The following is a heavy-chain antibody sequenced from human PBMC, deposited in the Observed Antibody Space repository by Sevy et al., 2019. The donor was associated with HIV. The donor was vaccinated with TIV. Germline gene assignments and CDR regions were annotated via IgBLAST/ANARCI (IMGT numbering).Heavy chain of an antibody. CDR2: ISSSSSTI. J-gene: IGHJ6*02. CDR1: GFTFSSYS. V-gene: IGHV3-48*02. D-gene: IGHD5-12*01. CDR3: ARDGSGRWLQLSYGMDV. Sequence: GGSLRLSCAASGFTFSSYSMNWVRQAPGKGLEWVSYISSSSSTIYYADPVKGRLAISRGNAKNSLYLQMNSLRDEDTAVYYCARDGSGRWLQLSYGMDVWGQGTTVTVSS.